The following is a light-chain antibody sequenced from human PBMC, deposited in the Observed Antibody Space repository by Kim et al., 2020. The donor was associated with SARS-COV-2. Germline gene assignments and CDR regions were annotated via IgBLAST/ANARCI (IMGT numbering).Light chain of an antibody. CDR3: QQYDSSPIT. CDR1: QSVSSSY. V-gene: IGKV3-20*01. CDR2: GAS. Sequence: SPGERATLSCRASQSVSSSYLGWYPQKPGQAPRLLMYGASRRATGIPDRFSGSGSGTDFTLTISRLEPEDFAVYYCQQYDSSPITFGQGTRLEIK. J-gene: IGKJ5*01.